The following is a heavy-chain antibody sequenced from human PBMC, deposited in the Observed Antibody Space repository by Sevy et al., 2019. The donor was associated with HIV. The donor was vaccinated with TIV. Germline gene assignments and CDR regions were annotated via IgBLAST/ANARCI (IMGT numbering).Heavy chain of an antibody. D-gene: IGHD2-21*02. CDR1: GLNFDDYG. CDR2: MNWNGVGK. V-gene: IGHV3-20*04. Sequence: GGSLRLSCAASGLNFDDYGMSWVRQAPGKGLEWVSAMNWNGVGKSYADSVKGRFTRSRDNAKNSLYVQMNSLRAEDTALYYCARERSCGGDCYYFDYWGQGTLVTVSS. J-gene: IGHJ4*02. CDR3: ARERSCGGDCYYFDY.